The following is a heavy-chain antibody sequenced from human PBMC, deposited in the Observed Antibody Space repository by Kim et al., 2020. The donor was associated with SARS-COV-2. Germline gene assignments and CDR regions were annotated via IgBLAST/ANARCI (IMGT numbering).Heavy chain of an antibody. V-gene: IGHV3-74*01. Sequence: RFTISKDNAKNTLYLQMNSLRAEDTAVYYCAREYQYYDFWSGYKYYGMDVWGQGTTVTVSS. D-gene: IGHD3-3*01. J-gene: IGHJ6*02. CDR3: AREYQYYDFWSGYKYYGMDV.